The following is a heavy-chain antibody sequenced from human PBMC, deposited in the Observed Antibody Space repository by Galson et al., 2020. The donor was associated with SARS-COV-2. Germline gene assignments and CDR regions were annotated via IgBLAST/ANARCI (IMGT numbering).Heavy chain of an antibody. CDR2: IYYSGST. Sequence: SETLSLTCTVSGGSISSSRYYWGWIRQPPGKGLEWIGSIYYSGSTYYNPSLKSRVTISVDTSKNQFSLKLSSVTAADTAVYYCASRDSYGYEFFDYWGQGTLVTVSS. V-gene: IGHV4-39*01. CDR1: GGSISSSRYY. D-gene: IGHD5-18*01. J-gene: IGHJ4*02. CDR3: ASRDSYGYEFFDY.